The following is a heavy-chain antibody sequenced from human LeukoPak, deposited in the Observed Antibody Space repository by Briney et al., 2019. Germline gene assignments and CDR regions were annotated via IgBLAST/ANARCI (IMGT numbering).Heavy chain of an antibody. CDR1: AFTFTDEY. J-gene: IGHJ4*02. V-gene: IGHV1-2*02. CDR2: INPYSGAI. Sequence: GASVKVSCKSSAFTFTDEYIHWVRQAPGQGLEWMGWINPYSGAINYAQKFQGRVTLTRDTSISTAYMELSRLTSGDTAVYYCARDPKSQLLLDYWGQGTLVTVSS. D-gene: IGHD2-2*01. CDR3: ARDPKSQLLLDY.